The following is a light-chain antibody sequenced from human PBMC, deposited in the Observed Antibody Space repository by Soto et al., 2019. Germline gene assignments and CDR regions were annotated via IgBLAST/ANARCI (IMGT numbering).Light chain of an antibody. CDR3: GSYTSSSTSVI. J-gene: IGLJ2*01. CDR2: EVS. CDR1: NNDLSGYKY. Sequence: QSALTQPASVSGSPGQSITISCTETNNDLSGYKYVSWYQQHPGKAPKLIIYEVSNRPSGVSNRFSGSKSGNTASLTISGLQTEDEADYFCGSYTSSSTSVIFGRGTKLTVL. V-gene: IGLV2-14*01.